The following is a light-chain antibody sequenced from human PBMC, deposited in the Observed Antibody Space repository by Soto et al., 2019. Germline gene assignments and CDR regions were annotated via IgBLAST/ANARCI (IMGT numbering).Light chain of an antibody. CDR1: QTISSW. CDR3: QNYNSYSEA. V-gene: IGKV1-5*03. J-gene: IGKJ1*01. CDR2: KAS. Sequence: DIQMTQSPSTLSGSVGDRVTITCRASQTISSWLAWYQRKPGKAPKLLIYKASTLKSGVPSRFSGSGSGTEFTLTISSLQPDDFATYYCQNYNSYSEAFGQGTKGDIK.